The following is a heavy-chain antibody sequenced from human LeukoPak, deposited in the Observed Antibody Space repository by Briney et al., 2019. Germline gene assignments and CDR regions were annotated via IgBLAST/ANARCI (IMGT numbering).Heavy chain of an antibody. CDR3: ARHGDYGDHAVWFDP. Sequence: PSETLSLTCTVSGGSISSSSYYWGWIRQPPGKGLEWIGSIYYSGSTYYNPSLKSRVTISVDTSKNQFSLKLSSVTAADTAVYYCARHGDYGDHAVWFDPWGQGTLVTVSS. CDR1: GGSISSSSYY. CDR2: IYYSGST. J-gene: IGHJ5*02. V-gene: IGHV4-39*01. D-gene: IGHD4-17*01.